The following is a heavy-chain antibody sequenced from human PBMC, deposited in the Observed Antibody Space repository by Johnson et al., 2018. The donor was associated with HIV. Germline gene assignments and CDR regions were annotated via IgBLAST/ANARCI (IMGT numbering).Heavy chain of an antibody. CDR2: ISGGGGTT. D-gene: IGHD1-26*01. V-gene: IGHV3-23*01. J-gene: IGHJ3*02. Sequence: VQLMESGGGLVQPGRSLRLSCAASGFTFDDYAMHWVRQAPGKGLEWVSGISGGGGTTYYAESVKGRLTISRDNSKKTLYFQMNSLRAEDTAVYYCAKDREPANYDAFDIWDQGTVVTVSS. CDR1: GFTFDDYA. CDR3: AKDREPANYDAFDI.